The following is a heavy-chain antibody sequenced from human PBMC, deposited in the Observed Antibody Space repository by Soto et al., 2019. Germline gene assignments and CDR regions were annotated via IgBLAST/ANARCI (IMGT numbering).Heavy chain of an antibody. Sequence: ASLKVSCKASGYTFTSYGISWVRQAPGQGLEWMGWISAYNGNSNYAQKLQGRVTMTTDTCTSTAYMELRSLRSDDTAVYYCARDGSVTTAYRYYYYGMDVWGQGTTVTVSS. CDR2: ISAYNGNS. D-gene: IGHD4-17*01. CDR3: ARDGSVTTAYRYYYYGMDV. J-gene: IGHJ6*02. V-gene: IGHV1-18*01. CDR1: GYTFTSYG.